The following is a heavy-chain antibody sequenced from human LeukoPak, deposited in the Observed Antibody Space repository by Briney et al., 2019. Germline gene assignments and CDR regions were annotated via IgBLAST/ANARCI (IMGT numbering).Heavy chain of an antibody. CDR3: ARGGYSSSWYMGFTFDY. CDR2: INPNSGGA. V-gene: IGHV1-2*02. J-gene: IGHJ4*02. D-gene: IGHD6-13*01. CDR1: GYTFTGYY. Sequence: ASVKVSCKASGYTFTGYYMQWVRQAPGQGREWMGWINPNSGGANYAQKFQGRVTMTRDTSISTAYMELSRLRSDDTAVYYCARGGYSSSWYMGFTFDYWGQGTLVTVSS.